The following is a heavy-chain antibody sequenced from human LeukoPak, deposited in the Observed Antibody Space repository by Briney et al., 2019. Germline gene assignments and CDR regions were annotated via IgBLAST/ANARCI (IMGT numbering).Heavy chain of an antibody. J-gene: IGHJ4*02. CDR1: GFTFSSFA. V-gene: IGHV3-23*01. CDR3: AKNWGNGN. CDR2: SASGGAT. Sequence: PGGSLRLSCATSGFTFSSFAMSWVRQAPGKGLEWVSTSASGGATHYADSVKGRFTVSRDDSKNTLSLQMNSLRAEDTAVYYCAKNWGNGNWGQGTLVTVSS. D-gene: IGHD7-27*01.